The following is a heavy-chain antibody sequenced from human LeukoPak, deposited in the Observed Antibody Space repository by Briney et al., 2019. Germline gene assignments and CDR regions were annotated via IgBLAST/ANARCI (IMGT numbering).Heavy chain of an antibody. J-gene: IGHJ4*02. Sequence: VASVKVSCKASGYTFASYAFNWVRQAPGQGLEWMGWISAYNGNTKYAQKFQGRVTMTTDTSTSTAYMEVRSLRSDDTAVYYCARDRSSSWYYFEYWGQGALVTVSS. V-gene: IGHV1-18*01. D-gene: IGHD6-13*01. CDR3: ARDRSSSWYYFEY. CDR1: GYTFASYA. CDR2: ISAYNGNT.